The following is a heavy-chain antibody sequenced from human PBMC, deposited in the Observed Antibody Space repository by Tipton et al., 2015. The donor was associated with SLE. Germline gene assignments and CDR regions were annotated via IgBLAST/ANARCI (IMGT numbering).Heavy chain of an antibody. D-gene: IGHD6-13*01. V-gene: IGHV4-4*08. Sequence: TLSLTCTVSDGSISSYYWSWIRQPPGKGLEWIGYIYTSGRTNYNPSLKSRVTISVDTSKNQFSLKLSSVTAADTAVYYCARRRGSSWYEDYFDYWGQGTLVTVSS. CDR3: ARRRGSSWYEDYFDY. J-gene: IGHJ4*02. CDR1: DGSISSYY. CDR2: IYTSGRT.